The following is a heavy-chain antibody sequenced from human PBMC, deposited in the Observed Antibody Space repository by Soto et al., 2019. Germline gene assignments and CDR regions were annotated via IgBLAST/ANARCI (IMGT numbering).Heavy chain of an antibody. J-gene: IGHJ4*02. CDR3: ARGGNYGSARDVFDH. CDR2: LNTGDGNT. Sequence: QVLLVQSGAEVKKPGASVKVSCKASGYSFSTYGVSWVRQAPGQGLEWMGWLNTGDGNTAYAQKLQGRITLTTDTSTTTAYMELRSLRSDDTAIYYCARGGNYGSARDVFDHWGQGTLVTVSS. D-gene: IGHD3-10*01. CDR1: GYSFSTYG. V-gene: IGHV1-18*04.